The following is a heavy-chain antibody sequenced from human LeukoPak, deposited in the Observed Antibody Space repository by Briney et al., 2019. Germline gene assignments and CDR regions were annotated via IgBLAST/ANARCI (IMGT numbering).Heavy chain of an antibody. Sequence: PPVKVSGKVSGGTFSSFASGWGHKAPGQGLEWMGRIIPILGIANYAQKFQGRVTITADKSTSTAYMELSSLRSEDTAVYYCSEDTALDYWGQGTLVTVSS. V-gene: IGHV1-69*04. D-gene: IGHD5-18*01. CDR3: SEDTALDY. CDR1: GGTFSSFA. CDR2: IIPILGIA. J-gene: IGHJ4*02.